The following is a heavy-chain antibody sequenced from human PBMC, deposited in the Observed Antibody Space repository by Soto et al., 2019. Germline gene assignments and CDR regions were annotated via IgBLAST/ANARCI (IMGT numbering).Heavy chain of an antibody. D-gene: IGHD1-26*01. CDR2: IIPIFGTA. CDR1: GYPFSSYG. CDR3: ARGRGSGSYSGGYYFDY. V-gene: IGHV1-69*13. J-gene: IGHJ4*01. Sequence: SVKVSCKTSGYPFSSYGISWVRQAPGQGLEWMGGIIPIFGTANYAQKFQGRVTITADESTSTAYMELSSLRSEDTAVYYCARGRGSGSYSGGYYFDYWG.